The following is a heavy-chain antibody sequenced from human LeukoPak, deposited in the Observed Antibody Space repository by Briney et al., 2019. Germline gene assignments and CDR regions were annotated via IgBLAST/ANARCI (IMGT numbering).Heavy chain of an antibody. CDR3: ARGGGRHVEY. Sequence: GGSLRLSCAASGFTFSIYWMSWVRQAPGKGLEWVANVKEDGSEKNYVDSLKGRFTTSRDNAKNSLYLQMTSLRPEDTAVYYCARGGGRHVEYWGQGDLVTVSS. V-gene: IGHV3-7*05. J-gene: IGHJ4*02. CDR2: VKEDGSEK. D-gene: IGHD2/OR15-2a*01. CDR1: GFTFSIYW.